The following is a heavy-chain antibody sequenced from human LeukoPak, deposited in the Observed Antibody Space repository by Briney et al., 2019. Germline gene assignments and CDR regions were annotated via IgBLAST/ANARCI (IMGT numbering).Heavy chain of an antibody. CDR3: ARIRGTQARAFDI. CDR1: GFTFSSYA. CDR2: ISYDGSNK. J-gene: IGHJ3*02. V-gene: IGHV3-30-3*01. D-gene: IGHD3-16*01. Sequence: GRSLRLSCAASGFTFSSYAMHWVRQAPGKGLEWVAVISYDGSNKYYADSVKGRFTISRDNSKNTLYLQMNSLRAEDTAVYYCARIRGTQARAFDIWGQGTMVTVSS.